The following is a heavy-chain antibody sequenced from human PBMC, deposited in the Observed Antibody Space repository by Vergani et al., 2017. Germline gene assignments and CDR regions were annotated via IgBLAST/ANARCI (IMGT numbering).Heavy chain of an antibody. CDR1: GGSISSNFYY. CDR2: ISSSGSS. J-gene: IGHJ3*02. Sequence: QLHLQESGPGLVKPSETLSLTCTVSGGSISSNFYYWGWIRQSPGKGLEWIGSISSSGSSYSTPSLQSRVTMSVDTSTNQVSLRLSSGTAADTALYYCAKPVGTSAIMDGYTMWGQGTMVTVSS. CDR3: AKPVGTSAIMDGYTM. V-gene: IGHV4-39*01. D-gene: IGHD5/OR15-5a*01.